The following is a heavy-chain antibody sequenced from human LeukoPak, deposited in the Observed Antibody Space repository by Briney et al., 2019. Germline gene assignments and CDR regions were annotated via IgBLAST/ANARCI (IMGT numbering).Heavy chain of an antibody. Sequence: SETLSLTCAVYGGSFSGYYWSWIRQPPGKGLEWIGEINHSGSTNYNPSLKSRVTISVDTSKNQFSLKLSSVTAADTAVYYCARGPTPSSYYDFWSGGDSNFDYWGQGTLVTVSS. V-gene: IGHV4-34*01. CDR3: ARGPTPSSYYDFWSGGDSNFDY. CDR2: INHSGST. J-gene: IGHJ4*02. CDR1: GGSFSGYY. D-gene: IGHD3-3*01.